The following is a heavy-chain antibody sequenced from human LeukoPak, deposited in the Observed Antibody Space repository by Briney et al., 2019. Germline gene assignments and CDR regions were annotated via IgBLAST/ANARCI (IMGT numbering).Heavy chain of an antibody. CDR3: ARDRGYALVEGAFDI. J-gene: IGHJ3*02. CDR2: ISSSGSTI. Sequence: GGSLRLSCAASGFTFSSYEMNWVRQAPGKGLEWVSYISSSGSTIYYADSVKGRFTISRDNAKNSLYLQMNSLRAGDTAVYYCARDRGYALVEGAFDIWGQGTMVTVSS. V-gene: IGHV3-48*03. D-gene: IGHD2-8*02. CDR1: GFTFSSYE.